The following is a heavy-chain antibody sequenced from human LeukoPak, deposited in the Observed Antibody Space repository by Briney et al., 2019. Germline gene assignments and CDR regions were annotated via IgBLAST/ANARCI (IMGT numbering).Heavy chain of an antibody. J-gene: IGHJ4*02. CDR3: ARVAEAAAFDS. CDR2: ISSSSSYI. V-gene: IGHV3-21*01. D-gene: IGHD6-13*01. CDR1: EFNFSIYA. Sequence: GGSLRLSCAASEFNFSIYAMSWVRQAPGKGLEWVSSISSSSSYIYYADSVKGRFTISRDNSKNTLYLQMNSLRAEDTAVYYCARVAEAAAFDSWGQGTLVTVSS.